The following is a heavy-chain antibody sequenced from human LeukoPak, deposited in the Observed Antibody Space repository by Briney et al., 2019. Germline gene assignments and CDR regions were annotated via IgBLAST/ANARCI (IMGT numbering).Heavy chain of an antibody. CDR3: ARASIAASGYYFDY. J-gene: IGHJ4*02. Sequence: PGGSLRLSCAASGFTVSTNYMTWVRQAPGEGLEWVSVIYGGGSTFYADSVKGRFTISRDNFKNTLYLQMNSLRAEDTAVYYCARASIAASGYYFDYWGQGTLVTVSS. V-gene: IGHV3-66*02. D-gene: IGHD6-6*01. CDR1: GFTVSTNY. CDR2: IYGGGST.